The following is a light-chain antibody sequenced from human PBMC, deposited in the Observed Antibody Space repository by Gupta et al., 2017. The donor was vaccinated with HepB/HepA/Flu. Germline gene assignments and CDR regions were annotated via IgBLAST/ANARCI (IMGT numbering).Light chain of an antibody. CDR3: QQEDSSLRP. V-gene: IGKV4-1*01. J-gene: IGKJ2*01. CDR2: WAS. Sequence: DIVMTQSPDSLAVSLGERATINCKSSQGVLYSSNNKNYLAWYQQKPGQPPKLLIYWASTRESGVPDRFSGSGSGTDFTLTISSLQAEDVAVYYCQQEDSSLRPFGQGTKLEIK. CDR1: QGVLYSSNNKNY.